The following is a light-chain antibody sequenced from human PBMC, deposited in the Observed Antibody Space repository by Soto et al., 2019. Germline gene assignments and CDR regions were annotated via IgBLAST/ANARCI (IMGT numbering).Light chain of an antibody. CDR2: GNS. Sequence: QSVLTQPPSVSGAPGQRVTISCTGSSSNIGAGYDVHWYQQLPGTAPKLLIYGNSNRPSGVPDRFSGSKSGTSASLAITGLQAEDEAVNYWQSYDICMIALYV. CDR1: SSNIGAGYD. J-gene: IGLJ1*01. CDR3: QSYDICMIALYV. V-gene: IGLV1-40*01.